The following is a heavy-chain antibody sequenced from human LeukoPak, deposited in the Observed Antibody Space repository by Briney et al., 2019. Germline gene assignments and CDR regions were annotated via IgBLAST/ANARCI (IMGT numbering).Heavy chain of an antibody. J-gene: IGHJ4*02. D-gene: IGHD7-27*01. CDR3: VRGLLGPDY. Sequence: GGSLRLSCAASGFTFNSYWMHWVRQAPGEGLGWVSRINNDGSNTVYADSVKCRFTISRDNAKNTLYLEMNSLRAEDKAVYYCVRGLLGPDYWGQGTLVIVSS. CDR1: GFTFNSYW. CDR2: INNDGSNT. V-gene: IGHV3-74*03.